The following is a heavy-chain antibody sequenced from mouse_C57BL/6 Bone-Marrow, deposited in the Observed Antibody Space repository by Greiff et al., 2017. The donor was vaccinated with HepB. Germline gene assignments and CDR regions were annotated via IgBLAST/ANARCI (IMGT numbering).Heavy chain of an antibody. CDR2: IWGVGST. CDR1: GFSLTSYG. V-gene: IGHV2-6*01. Sequence: VQLQESGPGLVAPSQSLSITCTVSGFSLTSYGVDWVRQSPGKGLEWLGVIWGVGSTNYNSALKSRLSISKDNSKSQVFLKMNSLQTDDTAMYYCAYYDYDVGFAYWGQGTLVTVSA. CDR3: AYYDYDVGFAY. J-gene: IGHJ3*01. D-gene: IGHD2-4*01.